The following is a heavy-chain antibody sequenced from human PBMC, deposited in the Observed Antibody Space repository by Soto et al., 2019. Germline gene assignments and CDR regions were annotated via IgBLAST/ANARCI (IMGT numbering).Heavy chain of an antibody. J-gene: IGHJ4*02. Sequence: QVQLVESGGGVVQPGRSLRLSCAASGFTFSSYGMHWVRQAPGKGLEWVAVISYDGSNKYYADSVKGRFTISRDNSKNTLYLQMNSLRAEDRAVYYCAKDLYGYGGYVGYGGQGTLVTVPS. D-gene: IGHD5-12*01. CDR2: ISYDGSNK. V-gene: IGHV3-30*18. CDR1: GFTFSSYG. CDR3: AKDLYGYGGYVGY.